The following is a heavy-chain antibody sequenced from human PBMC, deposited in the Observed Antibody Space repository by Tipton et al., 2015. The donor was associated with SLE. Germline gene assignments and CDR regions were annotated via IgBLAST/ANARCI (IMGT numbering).Heavy chain of an antibody. CDR1: GGSISSHY. CDR2: INHSGST. CDR3: ARGRDYYDSSGYLYAFDY. J-gene: IGHJ4*02. Sequence: TLSLTCTVSGGSISSHYWSWIRQPPGKGLEWIGEINHSGSTNYNPSLKSRVTISVDTAKNQFSLKLSSVTAADTAVYYCARGRDYYDSSGYLYAFDYWGKGTLVTVSS. D-gene: IGHD3-22*01. V-gene: IGHV4-34*01.